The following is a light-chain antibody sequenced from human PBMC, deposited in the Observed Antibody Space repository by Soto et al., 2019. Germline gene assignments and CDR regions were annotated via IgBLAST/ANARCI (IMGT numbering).Light chain of an antibody. Sequence: QSVLTQPPSASGTPGQRVTISCSGSSSNIGSNTVNWYQQFPGAAPRFLISGNNVRPSGVPDRFSASRSGTSASLAISGLQSEDEAKYYCAVWDDKLRGRIIGGGTKVTVL. CDR3: AVWDDKLRGRI. J-gene: IGLJ2*01. V-gene: IGLV1-44*01. CDR2: GNN. CDR1: SSNIGSNT.